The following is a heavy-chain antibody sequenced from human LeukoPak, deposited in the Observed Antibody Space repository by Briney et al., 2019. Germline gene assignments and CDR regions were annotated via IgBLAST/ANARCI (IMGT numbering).Heavy chain of an antibody. CDR3: AKDRCSNGIGCYYYYMDV. CDR1: GFTFSSYW. V-gene: IGHV3-74*01. D-gene: IGHD2-8*01. Sequence: GGSLRLSCAASGFTFSSYWMHWVRQAPGKGLVWVSRINRDGSSTNYADSVKGRFTLSRDNAKNTLYLQMNSLRAEDTAVYYCAKDRCSNGIGCYYYYMDVWGKGTTVTISS. J-gene: IGHJ6*03. CDR2: INRDGSST.